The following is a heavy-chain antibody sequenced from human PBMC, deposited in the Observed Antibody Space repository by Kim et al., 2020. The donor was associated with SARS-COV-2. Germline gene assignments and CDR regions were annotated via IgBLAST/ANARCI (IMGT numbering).Heavy chain of an antibody. J-gene: IGHJ3*02. V-gene: IGHV3-48*02. D-gene: IGHD2-15*01. Sequence: GGSLRLSCAASGFTFSSYSMNWVRQAPGKGLEWVSYISSSSSTIYYADSVKGRFTISRDNAKNSLYLQMNSLRDEDTAVYYCARDLGIFVTLDDAFDIWGQGTMVTVSS. CDR2: ISSSSSTI. CDR3: ARDLGIFVTLDDAFDI. CDR1: GFTFSSYS.